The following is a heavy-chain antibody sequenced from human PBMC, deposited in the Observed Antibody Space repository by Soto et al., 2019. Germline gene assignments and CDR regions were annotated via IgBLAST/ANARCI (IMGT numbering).Heavy chain of an antibody. V-gene: IGHV3-48*01. D-gene: IGHD6-13*01. CDR1: GFTFSSYS. Sequence: PGGSLRLSCAASGFTFSSYSMNWVRQAPGKGLEWVSYISSSSSTIYYADSVKGRFTISRDNSKNTLYLQMSSLRAEDTAVYYCVKDGKAAALPEYYFDYWGQGTLVTVSS. CDR2: ISSSSSTI. CDR3: VKDGKAAALPEYYFDY. J-gene: IGHJ4*02.